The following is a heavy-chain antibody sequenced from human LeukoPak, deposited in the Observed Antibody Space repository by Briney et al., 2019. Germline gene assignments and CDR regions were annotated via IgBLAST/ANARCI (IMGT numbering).Heavy chain of an antibody. CDR1: GFTFDDYA. Sequence: SLRLSCAASGFTFDDYAMHWVRQAPGKGLEWVSGISWNSGSIGYADSVKGRFTISRDNAKNSLYLQMNSLRAEDTALYYCAKEWTVVTPGAFDIWGQGTMVTVSS. CDR2: ISWNSGSI. V-gene: IGHV3-9*01. CDR3: AKEWTVVTPGAFDI. D-gene: IGHD4-23*01. J-gene: IGHJ3*02.